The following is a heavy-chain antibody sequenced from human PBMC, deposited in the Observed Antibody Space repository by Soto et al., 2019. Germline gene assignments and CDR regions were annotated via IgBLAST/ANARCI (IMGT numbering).Heavy chain of an antibody. D-gene: IGHD4-4*01. CDR2: MNANSGNT. Sequence: QVQLVQSGAEVKKPGASVKVSCKASGYTFTSYDINWVRQATGQGLEWMGWMNANSGNTGYAQKFQGRVTMTRNTSISTGYMELSSLRSEDTAVYYCARGSGNYALDAFDVWGQGTMVTVSS. V-gene: IGHV1-8*01. CDR1: GYTFTSYD. CDR3: ARGSGNYALDAFDV. J-gene: IGHJ3*01.